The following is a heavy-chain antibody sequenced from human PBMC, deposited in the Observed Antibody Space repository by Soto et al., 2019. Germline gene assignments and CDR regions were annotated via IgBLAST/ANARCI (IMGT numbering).Heavy chain of an antibody. CDR1: GFTFSAYY. D-gene: IGHD6-13*01. V-gene: IGHV1-2*02. CDR2: INPNSGGT. CDR3: ARSLLDEYSSSWRSAYYGMDV. Sequence: QVQLVQSGAEVKKPGASVKVSCKASGFTFSAYYIYWVRQAPGQGLEWIGWINPNSGGTNNAQKFHGRVTMTRDTSTSTVYMELSALIPDDTAVYYCARSLLDEYSSSWRSAYYGMDVWGQGTTVTVS. J-gene: IGHJ6*02.